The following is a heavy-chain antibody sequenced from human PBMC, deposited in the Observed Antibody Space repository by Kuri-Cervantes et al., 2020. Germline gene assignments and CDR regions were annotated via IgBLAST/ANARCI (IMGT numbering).Heavy chain of an antibody. Sequence: SVKVSCKASGYTFTSYGISWVRQAPGQGLEWMGGIIPIFGTANYAQKFQGRVTITADESTSTAYMELSSLRSDDTAVYYCARDLTEYSSSSPPGKYFQHWGQGTLVTVSS. CDR3: ARDLTEYSSSSPPGKYFQH. CDR2: IIPIFGTA. J-gene: IGHJ1*01. V-gene: IGHV1-69*13. D-gene: IGHD6-13*01. CDR1: GYTFTSYG.